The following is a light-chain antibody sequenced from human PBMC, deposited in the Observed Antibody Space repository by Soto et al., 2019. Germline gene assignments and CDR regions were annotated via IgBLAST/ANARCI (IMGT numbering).Light chain of an antibody. CDR2: KAS. Sequence: DIPMTQSPPTLSASVGDRVTITCRASQSISSRLAWYQQKPGRAPKLLIYKASSLESGVPSRFSGSRSGTEFTLTISSLQPDDFATYYCQQYNSYSSFGPGTKVDIK. CDR1: QSISSR. CDR3: QQYNSYSS. J-gene: IGKJ3*01. V-gene: IGKV1-5*03.